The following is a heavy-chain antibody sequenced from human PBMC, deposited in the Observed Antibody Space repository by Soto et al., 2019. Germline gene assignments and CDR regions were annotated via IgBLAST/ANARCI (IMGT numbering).Heavy chain of an antibody. CDR3: AKDFGHYDILSGYPTFGY. CDR1: GFTFSSFA. V-gene: IGHV3-23*01. J-gene: IGHJ4*02. D-gene: IGHD3-9*01. CDR2: VSRSGDNT. Sequence: EVQLLESGGGLVQPGGSLRLSCAASGFTFSSFAMSWVRQAPGEGLEWVSAVSRSGDNTYYADSVKGRFAISRDNSKNSVYLQMNSLRAEDTAVYYCAKDFGHYDILSGYPTFGYWGQGTLVTVSS.